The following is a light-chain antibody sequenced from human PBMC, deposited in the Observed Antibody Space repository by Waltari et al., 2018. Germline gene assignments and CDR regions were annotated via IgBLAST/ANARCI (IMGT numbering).Light chain of an antibody. CDR3: SSYAGSTPYV. V-gene: IGLV2-8*01. Sequence: QSALTQPPSASGSPGQSVTISCTGTSSDVGGYNYVSWYQQHPGKAPKLMIYEVSKRPAGAPDRFSGSKPGNPASLTVSVLQAEDEADYYCSSYAGSTPYVFGTGTKVTVL. J-gene: IGLJ1*01. CDR1: SSDVGGYNY. CDR2: EVS.